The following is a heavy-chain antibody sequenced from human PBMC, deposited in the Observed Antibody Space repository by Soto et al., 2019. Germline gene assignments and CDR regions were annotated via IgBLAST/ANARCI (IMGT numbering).Heavy chain of an antibody. V-gene: IGHV4-39*01. CDR1: CESISSSSYY. CDR2: IYYSGRT. D-gene: IGHD2-21*02. Sequence: SETLSLTCIVSCESISSSSYYWGWIRQAPGKGLEWIGSIYYSGRTYYNPSFKGRVTISIDTSKNQFSLKLSSVTATDTAVYYCARQRTTVVTRAYFDHWGQGALVTVSS. J-gene: IGHJ4*02. CDR3: ARQRTTVVTRAYFDH.